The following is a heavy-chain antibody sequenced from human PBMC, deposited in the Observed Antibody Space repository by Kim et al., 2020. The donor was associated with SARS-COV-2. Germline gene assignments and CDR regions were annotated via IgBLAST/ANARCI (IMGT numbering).Heavy chain of an antibody. Sequence: GGSLRLSCAVSGFDFSDYGMHWVRQAPGKGLEWVAVISYDGNNKYYASSVKGRFTISRDDSKNTLYLQMNTVRTEDTAVYYCAKDGIDYYDMGWIDYWGQGTLVTVSS. CDR2: ISYDGNNK. V-gene: IGHV3-30*18. J-gene: IGHJ4*02. CDR1: GFDFSDYG. CDR3: AKDGIDYYDMGWIDY. D-gene: IGHD3-22*01.